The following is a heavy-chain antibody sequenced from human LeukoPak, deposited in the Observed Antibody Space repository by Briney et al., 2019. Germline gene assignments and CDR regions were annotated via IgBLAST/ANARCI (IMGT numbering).Heavy chain of an antibody. D-gene: IGHD3-22*01. V-gene: IGHV3-30-3*01. Sequence: GRSLRLSCAASGFTFSSYAMHWVRQAPGKGLEWVAVISYDGSNKYYADSVKGRFTISRDNSKNTLYLQMNSLRAEDTAVYYCARDSAMMAVYWGPGTLVTVSS. CDR3: ARDSAMMAVY. CDR1: GFTFSSYA. J-gene: IGHJ4*02. CDR2: ISYDGSNK.